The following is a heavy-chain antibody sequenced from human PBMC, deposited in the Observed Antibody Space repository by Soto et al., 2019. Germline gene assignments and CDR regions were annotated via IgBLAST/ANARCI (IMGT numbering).Heavy chain of an antibody. CDR2: INHSGST. V-gene: IGHV4-34*01. D-gene: IGHD1-7*01. Sequence: SETLSLTCAVYGGSFSGYYWSWIRQPPGKGLEWIGEINHSGSTNYNPSLKSRVTISVDTSKNQFSLKLSSVTAADTAVYYCARDPSGEVVLGTTGLDYWGQGTLVTVSS. J-gene: IGHJ4*02. CDR3: ARDPSGEVVLGTTGLDY. CDR1: GGSFSGYY.